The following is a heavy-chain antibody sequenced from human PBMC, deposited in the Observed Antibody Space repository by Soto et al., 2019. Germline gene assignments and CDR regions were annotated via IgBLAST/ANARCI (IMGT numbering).Heavy chain of an antibody. V-gene: IGHV4-39*01. CDR1: GGSISSSSYY. CDR3: ARAYYSNDIPVFDY. D-gene: IGHD4-4*01. J-gene: IGHJ4*02. Sequence: SETLSLTCTVSGGSISSSSYYWGWIRQPPGKGREWIGSIYYSGSTYYNPSLKSRVTISVDTSKNQFSLKLSSVTAADTAVYYCARAYYSNDIPVFDYWGQGTLVTVSS. CDR2: IYYSGST.